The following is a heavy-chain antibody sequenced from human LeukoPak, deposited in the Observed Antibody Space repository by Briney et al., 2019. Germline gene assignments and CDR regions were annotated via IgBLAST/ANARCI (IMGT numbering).Heavy chain of an antibody. Sequence: SETLSLTCAVYGGSFSGYYWSWIRQPPGKGLEWIGEINHSGSTNYNPSLKSRVTISVDTSKNQFSLKLSSVTAADKAVYYCARGHPRFWSGYYTDYWGQGTLVTVSS. J-gene: IGHJ4*02. CDR1: GGSFSGYY. V-gene: IGHV4-34*01. CDR3: ARGHPRFWSGYYTDY. D-gene: IGHD3-3*01. CDR2: INHSGST.